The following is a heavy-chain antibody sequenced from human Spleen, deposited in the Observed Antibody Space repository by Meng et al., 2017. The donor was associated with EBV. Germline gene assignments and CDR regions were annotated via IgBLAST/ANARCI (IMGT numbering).Heavy chain of an antibody. J-gene: IGHJ5*01. CDR1: GDSVSSNNAA. D-gene: IGHD6-19*01. CDR3: ARDRSGWSPGFDS. Sequence: QVQLQQSGPGLVMHSXTLPLTSDISGDSVSSNNAAWNWIRQSPSRGLDWLGRTYYRSKWYNDYAVSVKGRITINPDTSKNQFSLQLNSVTPEDTAVYYCARDRSGWSPGFDSWGQGTLFNVSS. V-gene: IGHV6-1*01. CDR2: TYYRSKWYN.